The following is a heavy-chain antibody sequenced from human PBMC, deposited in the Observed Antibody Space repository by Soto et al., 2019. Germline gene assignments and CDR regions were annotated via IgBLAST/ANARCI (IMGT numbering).Heavy chain of an antibody. V-gene: IGHV1-46*01. CDR2: INPSGGST. J-gene: IGHJ3*02. CDR1: GYTFTSYY. D-gene: IGHD3-22*01. CDR3: ARDSREYYYDSSGWPRAFDI. Sequence: ASVKVSCKASGYTFTSYYMHWVRQAPGQGLEWMGIINPSGGSTSYAQKFQGRVTMTRDTSTSTVYMELSSLRSEDTAVYYCARDSREYYYDSSGWPRAFDIWGQGTMVTGSS.